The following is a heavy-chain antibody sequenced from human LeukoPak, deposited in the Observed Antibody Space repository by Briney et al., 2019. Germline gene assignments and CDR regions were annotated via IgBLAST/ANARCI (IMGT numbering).Heavy chain of an antibody. Sequence: SQTLSLTXTVSGGSISSGSYYWSWIRQPAGKGLEWIGRIYTSGSTNYNPSLKSRVTISVDTSKNQFSLKLSSVTAADTAVYYCARECYDSSLDAFDIWGQGTMVTVSS. CDR2: IYTSGST. V-gene: IGHV4-61*02. CDR1: GGSISSGSYY. D-gene: IGHD3-22*01. J-gene: IGHJ3*02. CDR3: ARECYDSSLDAFDI.